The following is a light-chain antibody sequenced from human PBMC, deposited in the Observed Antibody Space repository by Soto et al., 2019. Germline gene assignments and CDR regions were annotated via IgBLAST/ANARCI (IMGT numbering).Light chain of an antibody. CDR1: QDIRGA. CDR2: DVS. V-gene: IGKV1-13*02. J-gene: IGKJ5*01. Sequence: AIQLAQSPSSLSASVGDRVTITCRASQDIRGALAWYQQKPGKAPKILIYDVSTLESGVPSRFSGSSSLTDFTRTISSLQPVDFATYYCQQCNSYPITFGQGTRLEMK. CDR3: QQCNSYPIT.